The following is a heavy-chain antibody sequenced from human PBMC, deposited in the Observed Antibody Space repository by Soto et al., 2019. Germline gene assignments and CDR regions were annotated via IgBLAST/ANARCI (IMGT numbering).Heavy chain of an antibody. D-gene: IGHD3-10*01. V-gene: IGHV3-53*01. CDR1: GVPVSTNY. J-gene: IGHJ6*02. CDR2: IYNDGKT. Sequence: PGGSLRLSCAASGVPVSTNYMSWVRQGPGKGLEWVSVIYNDGKTYYADSVKGRFTISRDASKNTLHLQMDSLRDEDTAVYYCVRPLPSGQNYGMDVWGQGTTVTVSS. CDR3: VRPLPSGQNYGMDV.